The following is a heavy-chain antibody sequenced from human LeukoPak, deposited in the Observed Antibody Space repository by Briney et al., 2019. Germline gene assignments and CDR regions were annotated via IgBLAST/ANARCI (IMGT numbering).Heavy chain of an antibody. CDR2: ISWNCGSI. V-gene: IGHV3-9*01. CDR3: AKARGYSYDSVPGLTHYFDY. J-gene: IGHJ4*02. D-gene: IGHD5-18*01. CDR1: GFTFDDYA. Sequence: PGRSLRLSCAASGFTFDDYAMHWVRQAPGKGLEWVSGISWNCGSIGYADSVKGRFTISRDNAKNSLYLQMNSLRAEDTALYYCAKARGYSYDSVPGLTHYFDYWGQGTLVTVSS.